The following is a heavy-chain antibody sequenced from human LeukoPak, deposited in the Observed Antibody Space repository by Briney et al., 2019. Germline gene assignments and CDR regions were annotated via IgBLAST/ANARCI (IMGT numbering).Heavy chain of an antibody. CDR1: GFTVSSNY. V-gene: IGHV3-53*05. CDR2: IYSGGSI. J-gene: IGHJ4*02. D-gene: IGHD6-13*01. Sequence: PGGSLRLSCAASGFTVSSNYMSWVRQAPGKGLEWVSVIYSGGSIYYADSVKGGFTISRDNSKNTLYLQMNSLRAEDTAVYYCAKDLFPDIAAAGTFNWGQGTLVTVSS. CDR3: AKDLFPDIAAAGTFN.